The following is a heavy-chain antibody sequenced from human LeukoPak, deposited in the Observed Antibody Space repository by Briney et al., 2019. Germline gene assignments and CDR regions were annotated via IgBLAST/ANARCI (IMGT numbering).Heavy chain of an antibody. CDR1: GFTFNNYY. CDR2: IKQDGSEK. V-gene: IGHV3-7*03. D-gene: IGHD6-13*01. CDR3: AKQGRGLAAAYFDF. J-gene: IGHJ4*02. Sequence: GGALRLSCAASGFTFNNYYMSWVRQAPRKGLEWVSNIKQDGSEKYSADSVKGRFTITRDNSKNTLYLQMNSVRAEDTAVYYCAKQGRGLAAAYFDFWGQGTLVTVSS.